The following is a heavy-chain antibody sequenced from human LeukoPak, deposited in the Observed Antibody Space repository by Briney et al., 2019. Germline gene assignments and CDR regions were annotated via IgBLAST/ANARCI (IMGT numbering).Heavy chain of an antibody. CDR3: ARHAAYSSGWSFDC. CDR1: VYTFTDYW. CDR2: IYPGDSDT. V-gene: IGHV5-51*01. J-gene: IGHJ4*02. D-gene: IGHD6-19*01. Sequence: GESLKISCKGSVYTFTDYWIGWVRQMPGKGLEWMGIIYPGDSDTTCSPSFQGQVSISADKSINTAYLQWSSLKASDTAIYYCARHAAYSSGWSFDCWGQGTLVTVSS.